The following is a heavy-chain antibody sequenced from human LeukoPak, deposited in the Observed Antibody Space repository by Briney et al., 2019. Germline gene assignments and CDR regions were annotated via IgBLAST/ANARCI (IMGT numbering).Heavy chain of an antibody. Sequence: GGSLRLSCAASGFTFSSYSMNWVRQAPGKGLEWVSSISSSSSYIYYADSVKGRYTMSRDNSKNTLYLQMNSLRVDDTAVYYCARRGDIGQDAFDIWGQGTMVTVSS. CDR2: ISSSSSYI. J-gene: IGHJ3*02. D-gene: IGHD3-10*01. CDR1: GFTFSSYS. CDR3: ARRGDIGQDAFDI. V-gene: IGHV3-21*01.